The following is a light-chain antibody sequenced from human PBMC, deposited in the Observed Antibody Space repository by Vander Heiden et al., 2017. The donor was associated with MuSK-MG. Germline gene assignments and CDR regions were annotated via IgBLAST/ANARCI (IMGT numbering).Light chain of an antibody. V-gene: IGLV3-21*04. J-gene: IGLJ3*02. CDR3: QVWHSISGDHRGV. CDR1: QIGSQS. CDR2: YDS. Sequence: YVLTQPPSVSVAPGATATISCWGDQIGSQSVHWYQLKAGQSPLLIIFYDSERPSGIPDRVSGSKSGNTATLTISRAEVGDEADYDCQVWHSISGDHRGVFGGGTRLTV.